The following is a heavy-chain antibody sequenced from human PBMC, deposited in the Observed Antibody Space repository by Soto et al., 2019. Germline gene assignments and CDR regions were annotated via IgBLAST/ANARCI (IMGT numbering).Heavy chain of an antibody. D-gene: IGHD6-13*01. J-gene: IGHJ4*02. CDR1: VFTFSNFA. CDR2: VSGGGSAS. V-gene: IGHV3-23*01. Sequence: PVGSLRLSCAWSVFTFSNFAMGCVRHSPGKGPEWVSSVSGGGSASFSADSVRGRFSVSRDNSKNTLFLQMNTLRVEDTAVYYCAKTRKAAVGNDFFQLWGQGTQVNVSS. CDR3: AKTRKAAVGNDFFQL.